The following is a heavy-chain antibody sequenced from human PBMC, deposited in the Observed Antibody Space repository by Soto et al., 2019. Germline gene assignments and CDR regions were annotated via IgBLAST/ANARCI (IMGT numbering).Heavy chain of an antibody. V-gene: IGHV3-23*01. CDR3: ATHIPGGPYYGMDV. J-gene: IGHJ6*04. CDR2: ISASGGGT. CDR1: GFTFSTYG. Sequence: PGGSLRLSCAASGFTFSTYGMSWVRQAPGEGLEWVSGISASGGGTYYADSVKGRFTISRDNSGSTLFLEMHSLRAEDTAVYYCATHIPGGPYYGMDVWGDGTTVTASS. D-gene: IGHD2-2*01.